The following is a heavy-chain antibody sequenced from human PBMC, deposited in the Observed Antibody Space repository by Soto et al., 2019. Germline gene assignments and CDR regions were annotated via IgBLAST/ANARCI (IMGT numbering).Heavy chain of an antibody. Sequence: PGGSLRLSCAASGFTFSSYAMHWVRQAPGKGLEWVAVISYDGSNKYYADSVKGRFTISRDNSKNTLYLQMNSLRAEDTAVYYCARDITIFGVAAFDYWGQGSLVTVSS. D-gene: IGHD3-3*01. CDR3: ARDITIFGVAAFDY. CDR1: GFTFSSYA. CDR2: ISYDGSNK. V-gene: IGHV3-30-3*01. J-gene: IGHJ4*02.